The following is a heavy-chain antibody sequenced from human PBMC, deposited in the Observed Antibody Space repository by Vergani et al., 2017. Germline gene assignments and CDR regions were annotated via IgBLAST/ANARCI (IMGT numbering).Heavy chain of an antibody. CDR2: IKSKTDGGTT. Sequence: EVQLLESGGGLVKPGGSLRLSCAASGFTFSNAWMSWVRQAPGKGLEWVGRIKSKTDGGTTDYAAPVKGRFTISRDDSKNTLYLQMNSLKTEDTAVYYCTTGFNLPYGPEPYYFDYWGQGTLVTVSS. V-gene: IGHV3-15*01. CDR3: TTGFNLPYGPEPYYFDY. CDR1: GFTFSNAW. D-gene: IGHD3-10*01. J-gene: IGHJ4*02.